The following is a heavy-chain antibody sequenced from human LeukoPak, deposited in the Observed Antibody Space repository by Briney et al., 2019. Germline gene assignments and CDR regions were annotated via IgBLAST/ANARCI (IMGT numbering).Heavy chain of an antibody. V-gene: IGHV3-23*01. CDR3: AKTNNRWELNY. CDR1: GFSFSSYA. D-gene: IGHD1-26*01. Sequence: GALRLPCAAFGFSFSSYAMNWVRQAPGKGLEWVSAITGSGSGTYYADSVKGRFTISRDNSKNTLYLQMNSLRAEDTAVYYCAKTNNRWELNYWGQGTLVTVSS. CDR2: ITGSGSGT. J-gene: IGHJ4*02.